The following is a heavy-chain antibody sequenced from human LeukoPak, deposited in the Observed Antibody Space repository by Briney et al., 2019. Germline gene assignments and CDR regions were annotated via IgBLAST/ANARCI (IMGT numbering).Heavy chain of an antibody. CDR3: ATDRGYYDSSGPLFDY. Sequence: SETLSLTCAVSGYSISSGYYWGWIWQPPGKGLEWIGSIYHSGSTYYNPSLKSRVTISVDTSKNQFSLKLSSVTAADTAVYYCATDRGYYDSSGPLFDYWGQGTLVTVSS. CDR1: GYSISSGYY. J-gene: IGHJ4*02. D-gene: IGHD3-22*01. CDR2: IYHSGST. V-gene: IGHV4-38-2*02.